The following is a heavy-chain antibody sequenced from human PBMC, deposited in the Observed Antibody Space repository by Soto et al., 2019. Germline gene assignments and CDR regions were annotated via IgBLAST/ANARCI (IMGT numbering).Heavy chain of an antibody. J-gene: IGHJ6*02. CDR1: GFTFSSYW. V-gene: IGHV3-74*01. CDR2: INSDGSST. CDR3: ARGNSSGWDGMDV. D-gene: IGHD6-19*01. Sequence: PGGSLRLSCAASGFTFSSYWMHWVRQAPGKGLVWVSRINSDGSSTSYADSVKGRFTISRDNAKNTLYLQMNSLRAEDTAVYYCARGNSSGWDGMDVWGQGTTVTVSS.